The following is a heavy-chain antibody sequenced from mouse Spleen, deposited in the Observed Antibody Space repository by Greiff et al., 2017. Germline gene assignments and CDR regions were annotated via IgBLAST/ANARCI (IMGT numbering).Heavy chain of an antibody. V-gene: IGHV5-17*01. Sequence: EVKVVESGGGLVKPGGSLKLSCAASGFTFSDYGMHWVRQAPEKGLEWVAYISSGSSTIYYADTVKGRFTISRDNAKNTLFLQMTSLRSEDTAMYYCASPNYYGSSDYAMDYWGQGTSVTVSS. CDR3: ASPNYYGSSDYAMDY. CDR1: GFTFSDYG. D-gene: IGHD1-1*01. J-gene: IGHJ4*01. CDR2: ISSGSSTI.